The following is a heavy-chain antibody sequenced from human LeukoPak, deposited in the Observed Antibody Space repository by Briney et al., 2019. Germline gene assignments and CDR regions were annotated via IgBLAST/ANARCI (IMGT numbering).Heavy chain of an antibody. Sequence: KPGGSLRLSCAASGFTFSAYTMNWVRQAPGKGLEWVSSTRSSSSCIYYTDSVKGRFTISRDNAKNSLYLQMNSLRVEDTAVYYCARGSGSFFDSWGQGTLVTVSS. CDR2: TRSSSSCI. CDR1: GFTFSAYT. V-gene: IGHV3-21*01. D-gene: IGHD6-25*01. CDR3: ARGSGSFFDS. J-gene: IGHJ4*02.